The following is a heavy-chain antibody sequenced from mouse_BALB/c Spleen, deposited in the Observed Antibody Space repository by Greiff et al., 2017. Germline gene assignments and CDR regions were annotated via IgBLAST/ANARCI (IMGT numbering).Heavy chain of an antibody. V-gene: IGHV1-39*01. Sequence: LVESGPELEKPGASVKISCKASGYSFTGYNMNWVKQSTGKGLEWIGNIDPYYGGTSYNQKFKGKATLTVDKSSSTAYMQLKSLTSEDSAVYYCARTDDYPFYSMDYWGQGTSVTVSA. J-gene: IGHJ4*01. CDR1: GYSFTGYN. CDR2: IDPYYGGT. D-gene: IGHD2-4*01. CDR3: ARTDDYPFYSMDY.